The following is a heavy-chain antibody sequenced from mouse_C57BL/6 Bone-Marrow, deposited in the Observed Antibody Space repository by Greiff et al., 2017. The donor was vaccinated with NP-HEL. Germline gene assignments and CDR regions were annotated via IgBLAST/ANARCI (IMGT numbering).Heavy chain of an antibody. J-gene: IGHJ3*01. CDR1: GYTFTSYW. V-gene: IGHV1-72*01. CDR2: IDPNSGGT. D-gene: IGHD1-1*02. Sequence: QVQLKQPGAELVKPGASVTLSCKASGYTFTSYWMHWVKQRPGRGLEWIGRIDPNSGGTKYNEKFKSKATLTVDKPSSTAYMQLSSLTSEDSAVYYCARRKDGRYGWFAYWGQGTLVTVSA. CDR3: ARRKDGRYGWFAY.